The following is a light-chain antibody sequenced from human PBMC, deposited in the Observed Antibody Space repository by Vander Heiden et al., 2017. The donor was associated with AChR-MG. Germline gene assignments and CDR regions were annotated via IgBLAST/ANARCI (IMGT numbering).Light chain of an antibody. J-gene: IGKJ1*01. CDR1: QSVSSK. CDR3: LGYNDWPS. V-gene: IGKV3-15*01. Sequence: EIVLTQSPATLSVSPGERPTLSCTASQSVSSKLAWYQQKPGQAPRLLIYGASTRATAIPARFSGSGSGTEFTLTISSLQSEDFAVYYCLGYNDWPSFGQGTKVEIK. CDR2: GAS.